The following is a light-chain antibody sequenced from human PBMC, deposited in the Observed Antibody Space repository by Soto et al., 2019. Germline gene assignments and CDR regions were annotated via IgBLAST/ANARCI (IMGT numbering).Light chain of an antibody. CDR3: CSFAPNNTYV. V-gene: IGLV2-23*02. Sequence: QSVLTQPASVSGSPGQSIVISCTGTSSDVGRYSLVSWYQHHPGKAPKLMMYEVGKRPSGVSNRFSGSKSGNSASLTVSGLQTEDEGDYYCCSFAPNNTYVFGTGTKVTVL. J-gene: IGLJ1*01. CDR2: EVG. CDR1: SSDVGRYSL.